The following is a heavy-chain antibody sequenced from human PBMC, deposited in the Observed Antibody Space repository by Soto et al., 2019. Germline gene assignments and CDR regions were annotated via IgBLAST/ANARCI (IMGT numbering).Heavy chain of an antibody. Sequence: GGSLRLSCAASGFTFSSYAMHWVRQAPGKGLEWVAVISYDGSNKYYADSVKGRFTISRDNSKNTLYLQMNSLRAEDTAVYYCARDVQWLERYYYGMDVWGQGTTVTVSS. V-gene: IGHV3-30-3*01. J-gene: IGHJ6*02. CDR2: ISYDGSNK. CDR1: GFTFSSYA. D-gene: IGHD6-19*01. CDR3: ARDVQWLERYYYGMDV.